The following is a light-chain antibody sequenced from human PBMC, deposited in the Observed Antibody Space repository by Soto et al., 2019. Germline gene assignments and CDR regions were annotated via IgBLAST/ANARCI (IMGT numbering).Light chain of an antibody. CDR2: GAS. Sequence: EIVLTQSPGTLSLSPGETVTLSCRASQSVSSSFIAWYQQKPGHSPSLLVFGASTRATDIPDRFSGRGSGTDFTLTISRLEPEDFAVYYCHHYGSSWAFGQGPKVEFK. J-gene: IGKJ1*01. CDR3: HHYGSSWA. V-gene: IGKV3-20*01. CDR1: QSVSSSF.